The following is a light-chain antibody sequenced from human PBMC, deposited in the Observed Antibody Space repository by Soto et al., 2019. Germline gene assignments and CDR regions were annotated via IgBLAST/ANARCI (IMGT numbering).Light chain of an antibody. CDR2: DVS. Sequence: QSVLTQPASVSGSPGQSITISCTGTSSDVGGYDYVSWYQHHPGKAPKLMIYDVSNRPSGVSNRFSGSKSGNTASLTISGLQAEDEADYYCSSYTSSSLYVFGTGTKV. CDR3: SSYTSSSLYV. V-gene: IGLV2-14*03. J-gene: IGLJ1*01. CDR1: SSDVGGYDY.